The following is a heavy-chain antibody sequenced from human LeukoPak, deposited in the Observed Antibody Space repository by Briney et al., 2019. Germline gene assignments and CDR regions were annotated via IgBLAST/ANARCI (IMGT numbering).Heavy chain of an antibody. CDR1: GASVSSGSYY. CDR2: IYYTGTS. J-gene: IGHJ4*02. CDR3: ARDLRFGESFDY. Sequence: PSETLSLTCLVSGASVSSGSYYWSWIRQPPGKGLEWFGYIYYTGTSRYNPSLKSRVTISVDTSRNQYSLMLTSVTAADTAMYYCARDLRFGESFDYWGQGTLVTVSS. D-gene: IGHD3-10*01. V-gene: IGHV4-61*01.